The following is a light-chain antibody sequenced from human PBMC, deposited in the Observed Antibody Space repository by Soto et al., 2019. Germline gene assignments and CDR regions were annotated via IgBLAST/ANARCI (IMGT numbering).Light chain of an antibody. J-gene: IGKJ4*01. CDR3: QQYNSFPFLT. CDR1: QDISSW. V-gene: IGKV1-12*02. CDR2: AAS. Sequence: DIQMTQSPSSVSASVGDRVTISCRASQDISSWLAWYQKKPGKAPKLLIYAASSLQSGVPSRFSGNGSETDFTLTISSLQPEDFSTYCCQQYNSFPFLTFGGGTKVEIK.